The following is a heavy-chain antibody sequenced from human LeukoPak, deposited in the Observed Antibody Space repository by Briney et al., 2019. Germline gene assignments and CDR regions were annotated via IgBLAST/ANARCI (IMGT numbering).Heavy chain of an antibody. CDR1: SDFFSSVTDY. CDR3: ARERGEEYSSGWYKTNFFDT. D-gene: IGHD6-19*01. Sequence: PSETLSLTCTVSSDFFSSVTDYWAWIRQPPGKGLEWIASGDYSGGTYYNPSLESRVAISAVMSKNQISLKLSSVTAADTALYYCARERGEEYSSGWYKTNFFDTWGQGTRVTVSS. CDR2: GDYSGGT. J-gene: IGHJ4*02. V-gene: IGHV4-39*07.